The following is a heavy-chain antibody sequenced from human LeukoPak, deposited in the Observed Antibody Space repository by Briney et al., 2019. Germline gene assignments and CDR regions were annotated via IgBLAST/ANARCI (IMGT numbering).Heavy chain of an antibody. CDR3: ARDWAPGYSSSWYDRFDP. J-gene: IGHJ5*02. V-gene: IGHV1-69*13. CDR1: GGTFSSYA. CDR2: IIPIFGTA. Sequence: SVNVSCKASGGTFSSYAISWVRQAPGQGLEWMGGIIPIFGTANYAQKFQGRVTITADESTSTAYMELSSLRSEDTAVYYCARDWAPGYSSSWYDRFDPWGQGTLVTVSS. D-gene: IGHD6-13*01.